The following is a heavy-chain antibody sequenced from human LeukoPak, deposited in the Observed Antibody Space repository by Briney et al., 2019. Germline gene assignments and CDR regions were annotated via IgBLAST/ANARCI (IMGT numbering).Heavy chain of an antibody. J-gene: IGHJ5*02. CDR1: GFTFSSYS. Sequence: GGSLRLSCAASGFTFSSYSMNWVRQAPGKGLEWVSSISSSSSYIYYADSVKGRFTISRDNAKNSLYLQMNSLRAEDTAVYYCARVGTVVTRAYWGQLVVSRYNWFDPWGQGTLVTVSS. V-gene: IGHV3-21*01. D-gene: IGHD4-23*01. CDR3: ARVGTVVTRAYWGQLVVSRYNWFDP. CDR2: ISSSSSYI.